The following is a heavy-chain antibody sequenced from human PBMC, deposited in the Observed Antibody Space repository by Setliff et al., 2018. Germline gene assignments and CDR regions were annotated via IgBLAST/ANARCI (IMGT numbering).Heavy chain of an antibody. J-gene: IGHJ4*02. CDR3: AREGYCGGDCYSID. CDR2: ISSSSSYI. Sequence: GGSLRLSCAASGFTFSGYYMQWVRQAPGKGLEWVSYISSSSSYIYYADSVKGRFSISRDNAKNSLYLQMNSLRAEDTAVYYCAREGYCGGDCYSIDWGQGTLVTVSS. D-gene: IGHD2-21*02. CDR1: GFTFSGYY. V-gene: IGHV3-21*05.